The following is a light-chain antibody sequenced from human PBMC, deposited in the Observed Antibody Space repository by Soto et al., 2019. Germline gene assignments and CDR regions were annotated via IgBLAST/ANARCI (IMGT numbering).Light chain of an antibody. CDR2: EVS. Sequence: QSVLTQPPSASGSPGQSVTISCTGTSSDVGGYNYVSWYQQHPGKAPKLMIYEVSKRPSGVPYRFSGSKSGNTASLTVSGLQAEDEADYYCSSYAGSNNPVGFGGGTKLTVL. CDR1: SSDVGGYNY. J-gene: IGLJ2*01. V-gene: IGLV2-8*01. CDR3: SSYAGSNNPVG.